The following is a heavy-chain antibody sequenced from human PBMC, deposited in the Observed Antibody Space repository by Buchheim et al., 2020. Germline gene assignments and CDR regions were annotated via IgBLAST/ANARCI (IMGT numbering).Heavy chain of an antibody. CDR1: RFTFSNTW. CDR2: VKSKADGGTT. J-gene: IGHJ4*02. V-gene: IGHV3-15*07. CDR3: STVASRSGWAFDY. D-gene: IGHD6-19*01. Sequence: EVQLVESGGGLVKPGGSLRLSCAGPRFTFSNTWMNWVRQAPGKGLEWVGRVKSKADGGTTDYAAPVKGRFVISRDDSENTLHLQLNSLKPEDTAVYYCSTVASRSGWAFDYWGQGT.